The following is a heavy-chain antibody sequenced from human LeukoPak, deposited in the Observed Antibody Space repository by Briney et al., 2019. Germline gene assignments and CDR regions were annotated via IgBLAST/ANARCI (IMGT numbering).Heavy chain of an antibody. CDR2: IYIGGST. J-gene: IGHJ4*02. D-gene: IGHD6-19*01. V-gene: IGHV3-66*01. CDR3: AGNGGWNYFDY. CDR1: GFTISSNY. Sequence: GGSLRLSCAASGFTISSNYMSWVRQAPGKGLEWVSVIYIGGSTYYADSVKGRFTISRDYSKNTLYLQMNSLRAEDTAVYYCAGNGGWNYFDYWGQGTLVTVSS.